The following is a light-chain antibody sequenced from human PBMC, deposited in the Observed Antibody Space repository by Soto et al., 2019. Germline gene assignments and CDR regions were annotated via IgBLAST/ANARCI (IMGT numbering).Light chain of an antibody. Sequence: IPMTQATSTLSASVGDRVTVTCRASQSISCWLAWYQQKPGKAPTLLIYDASTLESGVPSRFSGSGFGTDFTLTISTLQPEDFGTYYCQQYNSYSWTLDQGTKVDI. CDR1: QSISCW. J-gene: IGKJ1*01. CDR3: QQYNSYSWT. CDR2: DAS. V-gene: IGKV1-5*01.